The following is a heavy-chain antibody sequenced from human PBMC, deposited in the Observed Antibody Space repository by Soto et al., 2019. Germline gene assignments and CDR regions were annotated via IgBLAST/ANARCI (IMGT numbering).Heavy chain of an antibody. CDR1: GGSFSDSY. Sequence: NPSETLSLTCAVFGGSFSDSYWSWIRQSPEKGLEWIGEITNSGSTYYNPSLKSRVTISGDTSKNQFSLEVRSVTAADTAVYFCARGRTVIATRWFDSWGQGTLVTVSS. J-gene: IGHJ5*01. CDR2: ITNSGST. CDR3: ARGRTVIATRWFDS. V-gene: IGHV4-34*01. D-gene: IGHD2-21*01.